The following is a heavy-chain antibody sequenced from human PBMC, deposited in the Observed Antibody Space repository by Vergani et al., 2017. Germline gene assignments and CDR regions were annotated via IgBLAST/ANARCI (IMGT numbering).Heavy chain of an antibody. D-gene: IGHD6-6*01. CDR1: GFTVSSNY. J-gene: IGHJ4*02. CDR2: ISSSSSTI. CDR3: ARDLGYSSSPSYDY. Sequence: EVQLVETGGGLIQPGGSLRLSCAASGFTVSSNYMSWVRQAPGKGLEWVSYISSSSSTIYYADSVKGRFTISRDNAKNSLYLQMNSLRAEDTAVYYCARDLGYSSSPSYDYWGQGTLVTVSS. V-gene: IGHV3-48*01.